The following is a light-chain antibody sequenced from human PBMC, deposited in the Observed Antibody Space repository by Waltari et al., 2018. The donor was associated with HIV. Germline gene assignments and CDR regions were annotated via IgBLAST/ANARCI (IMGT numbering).Light chain of an antibody. Sequence: SYALTQPPSVSVSPGQTARITCSGDALPRKYAFWYQQKSGQAPVLVIYEDNRRPSGIPERFSGSSSGTMATLTISGAQVEDEGDYYCYSTDDSGNPLAVFGGGTQLTVL. J-gene: IGLJ7*01. V-gene: IGLV3-10*01. CDR1: ALPRKY. CDR3: YSTDDSGNPLAV. CDR2: EDN.